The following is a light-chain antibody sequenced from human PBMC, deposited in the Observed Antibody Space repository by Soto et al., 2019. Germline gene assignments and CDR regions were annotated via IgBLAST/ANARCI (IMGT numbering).Light chain of an antibody. V-gene: IGKV3-15*01. Sequence: EIVMTQSPATLSVSPGERATLSCRASQSVYSNLAWYQQKPGQAPRLLMYGVSTRASGIPARFSGSGSGTEFTLTISSLQSEDFAVYYCQQYYERPLTFGQGTRLEI. CDR3: QQYYERPLT. J-gene: IGKJ5*01. CDR2: GVS. CDR1: QSVYSN.